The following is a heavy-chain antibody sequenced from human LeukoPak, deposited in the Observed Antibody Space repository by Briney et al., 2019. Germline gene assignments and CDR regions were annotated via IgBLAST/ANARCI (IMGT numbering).Heavy chain of an antibody. D-gene: IGHD3-10*01. CDR2: IYYSGTT. CDR3: TRYYTSSGGFDP. CDR1: GGSIRTIDYY. V-gene: IGHV4-31*03. J-gene: IGHJ5*02. Sequence: SETLSLTCSVSGGSIRTIDYYWTWIRRQPGKGLEWIGYIYYSGTTYYNPSLKSRVTISVDTSNNQFFLRLSSVTAADTAVYYCTRYYTSSGGFDPWGQGTLVTVSS.